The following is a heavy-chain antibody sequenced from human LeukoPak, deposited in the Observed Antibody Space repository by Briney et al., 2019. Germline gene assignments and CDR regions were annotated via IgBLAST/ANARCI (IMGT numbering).Heavy chain of an antibody. CDR1: GGSISSYY. Sequence: SETLSLTCTVSGGSISSYYWSWIRQPPGKGLEWIGYIYTSGSTNYNPSLKSRVTISVDTSKNQFSLKLSSVTAADTAVYYCACEPAGHDAFDIWGQGTMVTVSS. CDR3: ACEPAGHDAFDI. V-gene: IGHV4-4*09. CDR2: IYTSGST. D-gene: IGHD1-14*01. J-gene: IGHJ3*02.